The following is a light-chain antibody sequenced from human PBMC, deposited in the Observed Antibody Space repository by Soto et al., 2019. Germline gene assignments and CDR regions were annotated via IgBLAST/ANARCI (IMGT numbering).Light chain of an antibody. CDR2: EVS. CDR3: SSYAGSNMGV. J-gene: IGLJ1*01. CDR1: SSDVGGYKF. V-gene: IGLV2-8*01. Sequence: QSALTQPPSASGSPGQSVTISCTGTSSDVGGYKFVSWYQQHPGKAPKLIIYEVSQRPSGVPDRFSASKSGDTASLTVSGLRAEDEADYYCSSYAGSNMGVFGSGTKLTAL.